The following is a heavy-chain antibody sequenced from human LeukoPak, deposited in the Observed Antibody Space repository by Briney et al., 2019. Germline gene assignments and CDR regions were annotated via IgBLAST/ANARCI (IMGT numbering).Heavy chain of an antibody. CDR1: GGSISSGSYY. J-gene: IGHJ5*02. CDR3: ARGKGVGARARFDP. V-gene: IGHV4-39*07. D-gene: IGHD1-26*01. CDR2: INHSGST. Sequence: SETLSLTCTVSGGSISSGSYYWGWIRQPPGKGLEWIGEINHSGSTNYNPSLKSRVTISVDTSKNQFSLKLSSVTAADTAVYYCARGKGVGARARFDPWGQGTLVTVSS.